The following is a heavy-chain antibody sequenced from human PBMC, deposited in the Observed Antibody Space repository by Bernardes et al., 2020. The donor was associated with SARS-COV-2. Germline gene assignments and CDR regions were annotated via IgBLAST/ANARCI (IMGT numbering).Heavy chain of an antibody. V-gene: IGHV3-11*01. Sequence: GSLRRSGAASEVTFSDYYMSWIRQAPGKGLEWVSFNSSSGSTIYYADSVKGRFTISRDNAKNSLYLEMNSLTAEDTAVYYCARGHDSSGYYPNRGGYYYGMDVWGQGTTVTVSS. D-gene: IGHD3-22*01. CDR3: ARGHDSSGYYPNRGGYYYGMDV. CDR1: EVTFSDYY. CDR2: NSSSGSTI. J-gene: IGHJ6*02.